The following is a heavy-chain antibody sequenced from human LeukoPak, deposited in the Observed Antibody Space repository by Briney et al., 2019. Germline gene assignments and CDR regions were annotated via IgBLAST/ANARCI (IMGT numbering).Heavy chain of an antibody. V-gene: IGHV4-39*02. D-gene: IGHD3-22*01. Sequence: SETLSLTCTVSAGSISSSDYYWGWIRQSPGKGLEWIGGISYSGNTYYNPSLKSRFTISVDTSKNHFSLRLSSVTAADTAVYFCSRLTHSYYSDTSGYYPYYYMDVWGEGTTVTVSS. CDR1: AGSISSSDYY. CDR2: ISYSGNT. CDR3: SRLTHSYYSDTSGYYPYYYMDV. J-gene: IGHJ6*03.